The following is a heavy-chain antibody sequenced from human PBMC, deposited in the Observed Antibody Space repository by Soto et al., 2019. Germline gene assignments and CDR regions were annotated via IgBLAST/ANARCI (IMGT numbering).Heavy chain of an antibody. Sequence: KPGGSLRLSCAASGFTFCSYSMNWVRQAPGKGLEWVSSISSSSSYIYYADSVKGRFTISRDNAKNSLYLQMNSLRAEDTAVYYCARDLRVPVTVVTQYDAFDIWGQGTMVTVSS. V-gene: IGHV3-21*01. D-gene: IGHD2-15*01. CDR3: ARDLRVPVTVVTQYDAFDI. CDR1: GFTFCSYS. J-gene: IGHJ3*02. CDR2: ISSSSSYI.